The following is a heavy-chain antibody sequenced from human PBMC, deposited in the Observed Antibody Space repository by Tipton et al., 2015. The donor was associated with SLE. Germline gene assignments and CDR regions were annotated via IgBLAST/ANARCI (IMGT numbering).Heavy chain of an antibody. CDR1: GGSFSVHY. CDR3: ASYYSSGGY. J-gene: IGHJ4*02. V-gene: IGHV4-34*01. CDR2: IDHSRST. D-gene: IGHD6-25*01. Sequence: TLSLTCAVYGGSFSVHYWSWSWIRQPPGKGLEWIGEIDHSRSTNYNPSLKSRVTISRDTSKNQFSLKLTSVTAADTAVYYCASYYSSGGYWGQGTLVTVSS.